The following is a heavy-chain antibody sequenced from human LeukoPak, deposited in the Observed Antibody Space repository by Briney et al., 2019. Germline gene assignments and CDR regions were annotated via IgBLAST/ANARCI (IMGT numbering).Heavy chain of an antibody. D-gene: IGHD2-21*02. Sequence: GGSLRLSCAASGFTFSSYSMNWVRQAPGKGLEWVSSISSSSSYIYYADSVKGRFTISRDNAKNSLYLQMNSLRAEDTAVYYCARSRNCGGDCYTLDVWGKGTTVTISS. CDR1: GFTFSSYS. CDR2: ISSSSSYI. J-gene: IGHJ6*04. V-gene: IGHV3-21*01. CDR3: ARSRNCGGDCYTLDV.